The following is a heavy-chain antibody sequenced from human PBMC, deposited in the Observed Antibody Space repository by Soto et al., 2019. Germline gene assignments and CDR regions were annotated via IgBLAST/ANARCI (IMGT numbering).Heavy chain of an antibody. CDR3: ARDSRVYYGSVSSVDG. J-gene: IGHJ4*02. CDR1: GFTFSDYY. V-gene: IGHV3-11*01. Sequence: GGSLRLSCAASGFTFSDYYMSWIRQAPGKGLEWISYISSSGNTVYYTASLEGRFTISRDNAQNSLYLQMNNLRAEDTAMYYCARDSRVYYGSVSSVDGWGQGTLVTVSS. D-gene: IGHD3-10*01. CDR2: ISSSGNTV.